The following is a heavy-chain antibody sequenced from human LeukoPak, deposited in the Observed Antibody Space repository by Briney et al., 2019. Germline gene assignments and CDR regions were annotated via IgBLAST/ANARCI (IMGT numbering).Heavy chain of an antibody. D-gene: IGHD2-2*02. CDR2: INHSGST. CDR1: GGSFSGYY. J-gene: IGHJ4*02. V-gene: IGHV4-34*01. CDR3: ARGRGYGHCSSTSCYTLGSNRHFDY. Sequence: SETLSLTCAVYGGSFSGYYWSWIRQPPGKGLEWIGEINHSGSTNYNPSLKSRVTISVDKSKNQFSLKLSSVTAADTAVYYCARGRGYGHCSSTSCYTLGSNRHFDYWGQGTLVTVSS.